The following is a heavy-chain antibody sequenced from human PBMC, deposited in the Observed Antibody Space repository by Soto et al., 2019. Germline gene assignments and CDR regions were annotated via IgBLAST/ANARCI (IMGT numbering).Heavy chain of an antibody. CDR1: GGSISSSSYY. D-gene: IGHD3-22*01. J-gene: IGHJ6*02. CDR3: AGGDYYHSSGYYFYYYTMDV. CDR2: VYYGGST. V-gene: IGHV4-39*01. Sequence: QLHLQESGPGLVKPSETLSLTCTVSGGSISSSSYYWGWIRQPPGKGLEWIGNVYYGGSTYYNPSPNSRVTISVETSKSQCSLKLSSVTAADTAVYYCAGGDYYHSSGYYFYYYTMDVWGQGTTVTVSS.